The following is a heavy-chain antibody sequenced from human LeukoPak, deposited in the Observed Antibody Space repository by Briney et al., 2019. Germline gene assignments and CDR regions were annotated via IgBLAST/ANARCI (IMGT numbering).Heavy chain of an antibody. J-gene: IGHJ4*02. D-gene: IGHD6-19*01. CDR2: IKEDGSET. V-gene: IGHV3-7*01. CDR1: GFTFNNYW. Sequence: GGSLRLSCAASGFTFNNYWRSWVRQAPGKGLEWVANIKEDGSETYYVDSVKGRFTISRDNAKNSLYLQMNSPRPEDTAVYYCARDNGWNYLVYWGQGTLVTVSS. CDR3: ARDNGWNYLVY.